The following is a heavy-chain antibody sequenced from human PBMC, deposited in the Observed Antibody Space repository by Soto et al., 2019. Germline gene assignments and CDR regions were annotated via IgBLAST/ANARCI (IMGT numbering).Heavy chain of an antibody. J-gene: IGHJ6*02. CDR2: IYYSGST. Sequence: SETLSLTCTVSGGSISSGGYYWSWIRQHPGKGLEWIGYIYYSGSTYYNPSLKSRVTISVDTSKNQFSLKLSSVTAADTAVYYCAMASTNYYGMDVWGQGTTVTVSS. CDR1: GGSISSGGYY. CDR3: AMASTNYYGMDV. D-gene: IGHD5-12*01. V-gene: IGHV4-31*03.